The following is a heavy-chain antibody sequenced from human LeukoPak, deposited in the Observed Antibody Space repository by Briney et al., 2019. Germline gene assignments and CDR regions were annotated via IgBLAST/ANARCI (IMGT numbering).Heavy chain of an antibody. Sequence: GGSLRLPCAASGFTFSSYAMHWVRQAPGKGLEWVAVISYDGSNKYYADSVKGRFTISRDNSKNTLYMQMNSLRAEDTAVYYCAREWFGELWTFDYWGQGTLVTVSS. D-gene: IGHD3-10*01. CDR3: AREWFGELWTFDY. CDR2: ISYDGSNK. J-gene: IGHJ4*02. V-gene: IGHV3-30-3*01. CDR1: GFTFSSYA.